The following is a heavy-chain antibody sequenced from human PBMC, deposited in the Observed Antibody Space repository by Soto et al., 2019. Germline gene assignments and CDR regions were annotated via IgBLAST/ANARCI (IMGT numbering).Heavy chain of an antibody. CDR1: GFTFSSYS. J-gene: IGHJ3*02. Sequence: GGSLRLSCAASGFTFSSYSMNWVRQAPGKGLEWVSYISSSSSTIYYADSVKGRFTISRDNAKNSLYLQMNSLRAEDTAVHYCASAGYSSSWYAFDIWGQGTMVTVSS. V-gene: IGHV3-48*04. CDR2: ISSSSSTI. CDR3: ASAGYSSSWYAFDI. D-gene: IGHD6-13*01.